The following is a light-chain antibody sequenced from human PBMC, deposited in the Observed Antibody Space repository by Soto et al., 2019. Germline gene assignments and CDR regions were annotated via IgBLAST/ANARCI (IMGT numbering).Light chain of an antibody. CDR2: EVS. Sequence: QSALTQPPSASGSPGQSVTISCTGTSSDVGGYKYVSWYQQHPGKAPKLMIYEVSKRPSGVPDRFSGSKSGNTASLTVFGLQAEDDAYYFCSSFGGSNNLLFGGGTKLTVL. V-gene: IGLV2-8*01. CDR1: SSDVGGYKY. J-gene: IGLJ2*01. CDR3: SSFGGSNNLL.